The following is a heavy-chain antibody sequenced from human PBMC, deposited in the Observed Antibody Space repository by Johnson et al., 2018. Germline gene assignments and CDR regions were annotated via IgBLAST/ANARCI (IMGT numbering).Heavy chain of an antibody. CDR2: MSYDGSEK. CDR1: GFTFSTYG. Sequence: VQLLETGGGVVQXGRSLRLXCAASGFTFSTYGMHWVRQAPGKGLEWVAVMSYDGSEKYYAGSVKGRFTISSDNSKNTLYLQLNSLRAEDTAVYYCAKGGMVVTNIQYLQHWGQGTLVTVSS. V-gene: IGHV3-30*18. D-gene: IGHD2-21*02. CDR3: AKGGMVVTNIQYLQH. J-gene: IGHJ1*01.